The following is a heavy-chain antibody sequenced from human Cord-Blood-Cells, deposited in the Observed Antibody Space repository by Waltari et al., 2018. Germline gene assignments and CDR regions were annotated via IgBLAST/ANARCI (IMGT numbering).Heavy chain of an antibody. CDR1: GHTLTDFA. D-gene: IGHD3-3*01. V-gene: IGHV1-24*01. J-gene: IGHJ4*02. Sequence: QVQLVQSGAEVKKPGASAKVSCKVSGHTLTDFALHWVRQAPGKGLEWMGGFDPEDGETIYAQKFQGRVTMTEDRSTYTDYMELSSLRSEDTAVYYCATVDDFWSGDYWGQGTLVTVSS. CDR2: FDPEDGET. CDR3: ATVDDFWSGDY.